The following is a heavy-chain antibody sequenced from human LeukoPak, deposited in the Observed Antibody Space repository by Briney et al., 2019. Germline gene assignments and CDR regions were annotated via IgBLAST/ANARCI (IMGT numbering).Heavy chain of an antibody. J-gene: IGHJ6*03. D-gene: IGHD3-22*01. CDR1: GGSISSSSYY. CDR3: AREVRSGGSGYYYYYYYMDV. Sequence: PSETLSLTCTVSGGSISSSSYYWGWIRQPPGKGLEWIGYIYYSGSTNYNPSLKSRVTISVDTSKNQFSLKLSSVTAADTAVYYCAREVRSGGSGYYYYYYYMDVWGKGTTVTISS. CDR2: IYYSGST. V-gene: IGHV4-61*01.